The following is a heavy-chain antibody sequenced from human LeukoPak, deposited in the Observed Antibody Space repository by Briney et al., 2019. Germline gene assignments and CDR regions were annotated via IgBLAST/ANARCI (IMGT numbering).Heavy chain of an antibody. D-gene: IGHD3-10*01. J-gene: IGHJ4*02. V-gene: IGHV1-46*01. Sequence: ASVKVSCKASGYTFTSYYMHWVRQAPAQGLEWMGIINPSGGSTSYAQKFQGRVTITTDESTSTAYMELSSLRSEDTAVYYCAGGPPSWYFDYWGQGTLVTVSS. CDR2: INPSGGST. CDR1: GYTFTSYY. CDR3: AGGPPSWYFDY.